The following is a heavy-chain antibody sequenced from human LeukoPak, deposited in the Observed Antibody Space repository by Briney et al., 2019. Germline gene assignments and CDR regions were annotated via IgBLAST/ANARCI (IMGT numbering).Heavy chain of an antibody. V-gene: IGHV1-18*01. CDR1: GYTFTSYG. Sequence: ASVKVSCKASGYTFTSYGISWVRQAPGQGLEWMGWISAYNGNTNYAQKLQGRVTMTTDTSTSTAYMELRSLRSDDTAVYYCARGRLSRYDSTSGDYWGQGTLVTVSS. D-gene: IGHD3-22*01. J-gene: IGHJ4*02. CDR2: ISAYNGNT. CDR3: ARGRLSRYDSTSGDY.